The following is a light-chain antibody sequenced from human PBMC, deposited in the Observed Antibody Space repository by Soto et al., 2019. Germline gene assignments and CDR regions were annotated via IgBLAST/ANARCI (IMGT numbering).Light chain of an antibody. CDR1: QSIPSNY. Sequence: EVVLTQSPGTLSLSSGESATLSCRASQSIPSNYLAWYQQKPGQAPRLLIYGASSRPTGIPDRFSGSGSGTDFTLTISRLEPEDFAVYYCQQYGRSPLTFGGGTMLEIK. CDR2: GAS. V-gene: IGKV3-20*01. J-gene: IGKJ4*01. CDR3: QQYGRSPLT.